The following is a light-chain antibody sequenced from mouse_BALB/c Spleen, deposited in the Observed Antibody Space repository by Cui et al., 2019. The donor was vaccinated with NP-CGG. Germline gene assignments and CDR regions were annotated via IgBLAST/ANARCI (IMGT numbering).Light chain of an antibody. V-gene: IGLV1*01. CDR2: GTD. Sequence: QAVVTQESALTTSPGETVTLTCRSITGAVTTSNYANWVQEKPDHFFTGLIGGTDNRPPGVPARFSGSLLEDKAALTITGAQTEDEAIYFCALWYSNHWVFGGGTKLTVL. J-gene: IGLJ1*01. CDR1: TGAVTTSNY. CDR3: ALWYSNHWV.